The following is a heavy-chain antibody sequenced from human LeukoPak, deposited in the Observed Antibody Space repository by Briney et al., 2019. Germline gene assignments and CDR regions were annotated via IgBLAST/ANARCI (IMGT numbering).Heavy chain of an antibody. CDR3: AKGCSVDSWCFILDY. CDR2: ISSDGNDK. D-gene: IGHD3/OR15-3a*01. CDR1: GFTFSTHG. J-gene: IGHJ4*02. Sequence: GGSLRLSCAASGFTFSTHGIHWVRQAPGKGLEWVAVISSDGNDKYYADSVKGRFTISRDNSKNTLYLQLNSLRAEDTAVYYCAKGCSVDSWCFILDYWGQGTLVTVSS. V-gene: IGHV3-30*18.